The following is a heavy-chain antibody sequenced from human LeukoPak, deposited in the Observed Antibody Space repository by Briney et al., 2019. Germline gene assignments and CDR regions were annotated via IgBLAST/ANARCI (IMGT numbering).Heavy chain of an antibody. V-gene: IGHV3-48*04. D-gene: IGHD6-6*01. Sequence: GGSLRLSCAASGFTFSSYSMNWVRQAPGKGLEWVSYISSSSSTIYYADSVKGRFTISRDNAKNSLYLQMNSLRAEDTAVYYCARDEDIAARGFDYWGQGTLVTVSS. CDR2: ISSSSSTI. CDR1: GFTFSSYS. J-gene: IGHJ4*02. CDR3: ARDEDIAARGFDY.